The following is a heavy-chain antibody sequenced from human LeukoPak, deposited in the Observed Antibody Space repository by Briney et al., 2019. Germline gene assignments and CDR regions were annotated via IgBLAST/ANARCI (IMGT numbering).Heavy chain of an antibody. CDR3: ARGPSSGSSWYYYYYYMDV. CDR1: GYTFTSYG. Sequence: ASVKVSCKASGYTFTSYGISWVRQAPGQGLEWMGWISAYNGNTNYAQKLQGRVTMTTDTSTSTAYMELRSLRSDDTAVYYCARGPSSGSSWYYYYYYMDVWGKGTTVTISS. J-gene: IGHJ6*03. V-gene: IGHV1-18*01. CDR2: ISAYNGNT. D-gene: IGHD6-13*01.